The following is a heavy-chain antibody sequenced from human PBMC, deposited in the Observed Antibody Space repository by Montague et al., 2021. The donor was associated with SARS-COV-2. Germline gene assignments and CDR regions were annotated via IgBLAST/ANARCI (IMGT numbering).Heavy chain of an antibody. D-gene: IGHD2-2*01. Sequence: TLSLTCTVSSGSISSGGSISSGGYYWSWIRQHPGKGLEWVGYIYYSASTSYNPSLKSRVTIAVDTSKNQFSLKLSSVTAADTAVYYCARGLGNRYVAGWFDPWGQGTLVTVSS. CDR3: ARGLGNRYVAGWFDP. V-gene: IGHV4-31*03. CDR1: SGSISSGGSISSGGYY. J-gene: IGHJ5*02. CDR2: IYYSAST.